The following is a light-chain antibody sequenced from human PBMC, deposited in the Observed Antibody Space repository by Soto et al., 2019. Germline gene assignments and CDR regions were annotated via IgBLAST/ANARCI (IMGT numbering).Light chain of an antibody. J-gene: IGKJ4*01. CDR2: GAS. V-gene: IGKV3-15*01. Sequence: EIVMTQSPATLSVSPGEGATLSCRASQILSSHLAWYQQKPGQSPSLLIYGASTRATGIPARFSASGSGTEFTLTISSLQSEDFAVYYCQQYNNWPLTFGGGTKVEIK. CDR1: QILSSH. CDR3: QQYNNWPLT.